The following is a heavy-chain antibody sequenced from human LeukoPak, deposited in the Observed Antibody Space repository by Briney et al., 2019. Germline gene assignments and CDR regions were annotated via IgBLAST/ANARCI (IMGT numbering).Heavy chain of an antibody. D-gene: IGHD5-18*01. CDR1: GYSFTSYW. CDR3: ARQGSGYSPTYSCYRDV. J-gene: IGHJ6*03. CDR2: IYPGDSDT. Sequence: GESLKISCKGSGYSFTSYWIGWVRQMPGKGLEWMGIIYPGDSDTRYSPSFQGQVTISADKSISTAYLQWSSLKASDTAMYYCARQGSGYSPTYSCYRDVWGKGTTVTISS. V-gene: IGHV5-51*01.